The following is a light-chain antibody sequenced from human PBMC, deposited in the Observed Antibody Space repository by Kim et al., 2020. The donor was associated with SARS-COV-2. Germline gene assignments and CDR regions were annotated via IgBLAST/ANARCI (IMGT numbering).Light chain of an antibody. Sequence: GKTARITCGGNKVGRKSVHWYQLKPGQAHVLVIYYDSDRPSGIPERLSGSNSGNTATLTISRVEAGDEADYYCQVWDSSSDHPVFGGGTQLTVL. CDR1: KVGRKS. J-gene: IGLJ3*02. CDR3: QVWDSSSDHPV. CDR2: YDS. V-gene: IGLV3-21*04.